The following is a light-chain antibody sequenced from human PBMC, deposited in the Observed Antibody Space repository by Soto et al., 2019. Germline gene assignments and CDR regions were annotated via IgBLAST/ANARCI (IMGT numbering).Light chain of an antibody. CDR1: QSLLHSNGNIY. J-gene: IGKJ1*01. Sequence: DIVLTQSPLSLPVTPGEPASISCRSSQSLLHSNGNIYLDWYLQKPGQSPQLLIDLRSIRASGVPERFSVSGSGTDFTLKITRVEAKDVGVYYCMQAIHAPRTFGLGTKVEIK. CDR2: LRS. CDR3: MQAIHAPRT. V-gene: IGKV2-28*01.